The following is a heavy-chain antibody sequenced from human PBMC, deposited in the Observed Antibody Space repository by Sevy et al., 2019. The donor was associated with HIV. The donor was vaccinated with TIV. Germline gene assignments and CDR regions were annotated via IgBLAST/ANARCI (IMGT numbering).Heavy chain of an antibody. CDR3: ARYSISWYVTLDQ. CDR1: GFTFSSNW. Sequence: GGSLRLSCAASGFTFSSNWMSWVRQAPGKGLEWVANIKQDGSEKYYVDSVKGRFTISRDNAKNSLYLQMTSLRAEDTAVYYGARYSISWYVTLDQWGQGTLVTVSS. V-gene: IGHV3-7*01. D-gene: IGHD6-13*01. J-gene: IGHJ5*02. CDR2: IKQDGSEK.